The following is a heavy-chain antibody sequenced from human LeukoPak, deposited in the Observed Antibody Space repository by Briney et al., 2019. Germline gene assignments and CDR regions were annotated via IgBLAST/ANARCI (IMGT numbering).Heavy chain of an antibody. Sequence: SENMSLTWAVYGGSFSGYSWRWIRQPPGQGMEWIGEINHSGSTNYNPSLKSRVTISVDTSKNQFSLKLSSVTAADTAVYYCARQRIRGWFSYWGQGTLVTVSS. J-gene: IGHJ4*02. CDR3: ARQRIRGWFSY. V-gene: IGHV4-34*01. CDR1: GGSFSGYS. D-gene: IGHD6-19*01. CDR2: INHSGST.